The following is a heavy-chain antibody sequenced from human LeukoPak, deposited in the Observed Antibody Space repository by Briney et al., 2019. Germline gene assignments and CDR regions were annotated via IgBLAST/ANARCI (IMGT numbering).Heavy chain of an antibody. CDR1: GITFSSLW. CDR2: IKQDGSEK. CDR3: ARPIVATNLDY. D-gene: IGHD5-12*01. J-gene: IGHJ4*02. Sequence: GGSLRLSCAASGITFSSLWMSWVRQAPGKGLEWVANIKQDGSEKYYVDSVKGRFTISRDNAKNSLYLQMNSLRAEDTAVYYCARPIVATNLDYWGQGTLVTVSS. V-gene: IGHV3-7*05.